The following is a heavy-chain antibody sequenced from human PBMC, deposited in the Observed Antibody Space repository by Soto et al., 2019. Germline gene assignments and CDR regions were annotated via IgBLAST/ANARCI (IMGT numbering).Heavy chain of an antibody. CDR2: IYYSGST. J-gene: IGHJ6*03. CDR1: GGSISSYY. V-gene: IGHV4-59*08. D-gene: IGHD3-9*01. Sequence: SETLSFTCTVSGGSISSYYWSWIRQPPGKGLEWIGYIYYSGSTNYNPSLKSRVTISVDTSKNQFSLKLSSVTAADTAVYYCARRGYDILTGYYTRDYYMDVWGKGTTVTVSS. CDR3: ARRGYDILTGYYTRDYYMDV.